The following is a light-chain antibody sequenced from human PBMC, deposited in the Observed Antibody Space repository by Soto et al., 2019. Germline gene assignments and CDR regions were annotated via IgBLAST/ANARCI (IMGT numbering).Light chain of an antibody. Sequence: EIVLTQSPGTLSSSPGERATLSCRASQSVSSSYLAWYQQKPGQAPRLLIYGTSNRATGIPDRFSGSGSGTDFTLTISRLETEDFAVYYCQQYMSSPQTFGQGTKVDIK. V-gene: IGKV3-20*01. CDR3: QQYMSSPQT. CDR1: QSVSSSY. J-gene: IGKJ1*01. CDR2: GTS.